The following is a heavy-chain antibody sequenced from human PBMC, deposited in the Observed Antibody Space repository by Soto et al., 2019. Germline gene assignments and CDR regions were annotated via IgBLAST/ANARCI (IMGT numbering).Heavy chain of an antibody. CDR3: ARHSSGWIYYFDY. CDR1: GGSISSYY. D-gene: IGHD6-19*01. J-gene: IGHJ4*02. Sequence: SETLSLTCTFSGGSISSYYWSWIRQPPGKGLEWIGYIYYSGSTNHNPSLKSRVTISVDTSKNQFSLKLSSVTAADTAVYYCARHSSGWIYYFDYWGQGTLVTSPQ. CDR2: IYYSGST. V-gene: IGHV4-59*08.